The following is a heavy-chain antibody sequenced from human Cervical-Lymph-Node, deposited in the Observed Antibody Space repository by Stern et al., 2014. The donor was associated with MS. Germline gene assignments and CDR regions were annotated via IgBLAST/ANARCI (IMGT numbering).Heavy chain of an antibody. V-gene: IGHV1-2*02. Sequence: VQLVESGAEVKKPGASVKLSCTTSGYIFTGYYIHWVRQAPGQGLEWMAWINPNTGGTQSAQKLQSRVSMSRDTSISTAYVELSSLTSDNTAVYYCARDQRGITIFGVVTDYYYLGMDVWGQGTTVTVSS. CDR1: GYIFTGYY. CDR2: INPNTGGT. J-gene: IGHJ6*02. CDR3: ARDQRGITIFGVVTDYYYLGMDV. D-gene: IGHD3-3*01.